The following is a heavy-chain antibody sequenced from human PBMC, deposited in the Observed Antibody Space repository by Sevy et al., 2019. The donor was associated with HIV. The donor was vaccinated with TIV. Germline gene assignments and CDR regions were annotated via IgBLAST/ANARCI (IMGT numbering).Heavy chain of an antibody. CDR1: GYTLTQLS. CDR3: ATTKDYYESSGYPFDY. V-gene: IGHV1-24*01. Sequence: ASVKVSCKVSGYTLTQLSMKWVRQAPGKGLEWMGSFDPEDGETIYAQKFQGRVTMTEDRSTDTAYMDLSSLRSEDTAVYYCATTKDYYESSGYPFDYWGQGTLVTVSS. D-gene: IGHD3-22*01. J-gene: IGHJ4*02. CDR2: FDPEDGET.